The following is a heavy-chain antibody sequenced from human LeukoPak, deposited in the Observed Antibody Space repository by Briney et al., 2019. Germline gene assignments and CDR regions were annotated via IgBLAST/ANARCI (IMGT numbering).Heavy chain of an antibody. V-gene: IGHV4-59*01. Sequence: PSETLSLTCTVSGGSISSYYWSWIRQPPGKGLEWIGYIYYSGSTNYNPSLKSRVTISVDTSKNQFSLKLSSVNAADTAVYYCARENIVVVPAAGLHNWFDPWGQGTLVTVSS. D-gene: IGHD2-2*01. CDR1: GGSISSYY. CDR3: ARENIVVVPAAGLHNWFDP. J-gene: IGHJ5*02. CDR2: IYYSGST.